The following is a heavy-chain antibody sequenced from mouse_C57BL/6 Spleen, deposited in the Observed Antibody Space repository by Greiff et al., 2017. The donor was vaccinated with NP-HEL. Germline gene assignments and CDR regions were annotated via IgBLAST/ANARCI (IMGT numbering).Heavy chain of an antibody. CDR3: ARWKLRYAMDY. D-gene: IGHD2-1*01. J-gene: IGHJ4*01. CDR2: INPGSGGT. V-gene: IGHV1-54*01. CDR1: GYAFTNYL. Sequence: VQLQESGAELVRPGTSVKVSCKASGYAFTNYLIEWVKQRPGQGLEWIGVINPGSGGTNYNEKFKGKATLTADKSSSTAYMQLSSLTSEDSAVYFCARWKLRYAMDYWGQGTSVTVSS.